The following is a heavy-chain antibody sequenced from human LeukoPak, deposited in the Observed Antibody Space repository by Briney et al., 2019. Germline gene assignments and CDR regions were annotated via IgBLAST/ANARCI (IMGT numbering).Heavy chain of an antibody. CDR3: ARETGDSSGYYYVYY. Sequence: SETLSLTCTVSGGSISSYYWSWIRQPPGKGLEWIGYIYYSGSTNYNPSLKSRVTISVDTSKNQFSLKLRSVTAEDTAVYYCARETGDSSGYYYVYYWGQGTLVTVSS. CDR1: GGSISSYY. J-gene: IGHJ4*02. CDR2: IYYSGST. V-gene: IGHV4-59*01. D-gene: IGHD3-22*01.